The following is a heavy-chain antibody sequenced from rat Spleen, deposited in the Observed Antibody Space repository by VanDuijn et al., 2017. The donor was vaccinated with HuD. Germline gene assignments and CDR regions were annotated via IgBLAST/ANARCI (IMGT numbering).Heavy chain of an antibody. CDR3: ARSPAVFFDY. Sequence: EVQLQESGPGPVKVSESLSLTCSVTGYSITSNYWAWIRKFPGNKMEWIGHISYRGSASYNSSLKSRISITRDTSKNQFFLQLDSVTTEDTATYYCARSPAVFFDYWGQGVMVTVSS. CDR1: GYSITSNY. D-gene: IGHD3-1*01. J-gene: IGHJ2*01. CDR2: ISYRGSA. V-gene: IGHV3-1*01.